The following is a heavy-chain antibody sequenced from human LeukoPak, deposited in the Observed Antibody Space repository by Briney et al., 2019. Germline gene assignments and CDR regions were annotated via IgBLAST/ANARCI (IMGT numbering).Heavy chain of an antibody. CDR2: ISSSGSTI. Sequence: PGGSLRLSCAASGFTFSSYEMNWVRQAPGKGLEWVSYISSSGSTIYYADSVKGRFTISRDNAKNSLYLQMNSLRAEDTAVYYCARAAPSYRGAVPNWFDPWGQGTLVTVSS. V-gene: IGHV3-48*03. CDR3: ARAAPSYRGAVPNWFDP. J-gene: IGHJ5*02. D-gene: IGHD6-19*01. CDR1: GFTFSSYE.